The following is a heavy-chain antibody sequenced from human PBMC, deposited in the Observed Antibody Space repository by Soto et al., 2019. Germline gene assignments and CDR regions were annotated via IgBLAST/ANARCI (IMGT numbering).Heavy chain of an antibody. CDR3: ASRLTDFWSGSFGPDTQNYNYYGMDV. Sequence: QVQLVQSGAEVKKPGCSVKVSCKASGGTFSSYAISWVRQAPGQGLEWMGGIVPIFGTANYAQKFQGRVTITADESTSTAYMELSSLRSEDTAVYDCASRLTDFWSGSFGPDTQNYNYYGMDVWGQGTTVTVSS. D-gene: IGHD3-3*01. V-gene: IGHV1-69*01. CDR1: GGTFSSYA. CDR2: IVPIFGTA. J-gene: IGHJ6*02.